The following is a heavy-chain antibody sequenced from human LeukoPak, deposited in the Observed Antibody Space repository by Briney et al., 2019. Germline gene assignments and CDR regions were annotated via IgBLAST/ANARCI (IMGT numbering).Heavy chain of an antibody. J-gene: IGHJ4*02. CDR1: GVSISSYY. D-gene: IGHD3-22*01. V-gene: IGHV4-59*01. Sequence: SETLSLTCTVSGVSISSYYWSWIRQPPGKGLEWIGDIYYSGSIKYNPSLKSRVTMSVDTSKNQFSLKLSSVTAADTAIYYCARENPSGYYNRPIDYWGQGTLVTVSS. CDR2: IYYSGSI. CDR3: ARENPSGYYNRPIDY.